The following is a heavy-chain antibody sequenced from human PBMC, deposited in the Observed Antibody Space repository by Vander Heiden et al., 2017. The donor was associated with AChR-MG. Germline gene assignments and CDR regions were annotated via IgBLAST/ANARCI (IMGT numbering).Heavy chain of an antibody. CDR1: GYTFTSYD. D-gene: IGHD1-26*01. Sequence: QVQLVQSGAEVQKPGASVNVSCKASGYTFTSYDINWVRQDTGQGLEWMGWMNPNSGNTGYAQKFQGRMTMTRNTSISTAYMELSRLRSEDTAVYYCARARIRGSRSYYRFDYWGQGTLVTVSS. CDR3: ARARIRGSRSYYRFDY. J-gene: IGHJ4*02. V-gene: IGHV1-8*01. CDR2: MNPNSGNT.